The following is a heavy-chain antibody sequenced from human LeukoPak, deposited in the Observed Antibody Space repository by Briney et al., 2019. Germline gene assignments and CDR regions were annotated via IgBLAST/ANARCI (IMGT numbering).Heavy chain of an antibody. V-gene: IGHV1-18*01. CDR2: ISAYNGNT. J-gene: IGHJ4*02. D-gene: IGHD3-16*02. CDR3: ARGVSDYVWGSYRYCDY. CDR1: GYTFSNFG. Sequence: ASVKVSCKASGYTFSNFGFHWVRQAPGQGLEWMGWISAYNGNTNSAQKLQGRVTMTTDTSTSTAHMELRSLRSDDTAVYYCARGVSDYVWGSYRYCDYWGQGTLVTVSS.